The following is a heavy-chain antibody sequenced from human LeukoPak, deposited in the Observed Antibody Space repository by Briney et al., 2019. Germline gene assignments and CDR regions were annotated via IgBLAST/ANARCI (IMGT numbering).Heavy chain of an antibody. CDR3: AGTRYFDWLLPELDY. J-gene: IGHJ4*02. CDR2: IYYNGRT. D-gene: IGHD3-9*01. Sequence: PSETLSLTCTVSGGPVSGYYWNWIRHPPAKGLEWIGYIYYNGRTNYNPSLKSRVTISVDTSKNQFSLKLSSVTVADTAVYYCAGTRYFDWLLPELDYWGQGSLVTVSS. CDR1: GGPVSGYY. V-gene: IGHV4-59*02.